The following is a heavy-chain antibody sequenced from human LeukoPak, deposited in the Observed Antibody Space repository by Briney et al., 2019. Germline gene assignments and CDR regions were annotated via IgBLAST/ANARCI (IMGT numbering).Heavy chain of an antibody. D-gene: IGHD3-3*01. CDR3: ARDDLRRTDYDFWSGSYYFDY. CDR2: ISAYNGDT. J-gene: IGHJ4*02. V-gene: IGHV1-18*01. CDR1: GYTVTSYG. Sequence: ASVKVSCKASGYTVTSYGISWVRQAPGQGLEWIGWISAYNGDTNYAQKLQGRVTMTTDTSTSTAYMELRSLRSDDTAVYYCARDDLRRTDYDFWSGSYYFDYWGQGTLVTVSS.